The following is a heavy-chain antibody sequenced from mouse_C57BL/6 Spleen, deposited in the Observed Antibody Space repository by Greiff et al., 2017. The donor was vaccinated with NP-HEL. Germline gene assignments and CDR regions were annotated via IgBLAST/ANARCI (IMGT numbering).Heavy chain of an antibody. J-gene: IGHJ2*01. D-gene: IGHD1-2*01. Sequence: VQLQQSGAELARPGASVKLSCKASGYTFTSYGISWVKQRTGQGLEWIGEIYPRSGNTYYNEKFKGKATLTADKSSSTAYMELHSLTSEVSAVYFWARESGYYFDYWGQGTTLTVSS. V-gene: IGHV1-81*01. CDR3: ARESGYYFDY. CDR2: IYPRSGNT. CDR1: GYTFTSYG.